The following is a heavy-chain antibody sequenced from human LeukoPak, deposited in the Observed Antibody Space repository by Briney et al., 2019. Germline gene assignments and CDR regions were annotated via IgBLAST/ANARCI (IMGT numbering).Heavy chain of an antibody. D-gene: IGHD2-21*02. CDR3: LRLGAGDLGYFYSYIDV. V-gene: IGHV5-51*01. CDR2: IFPYDSDT. Sequence: GESLKISCKASGYSFISHWIGWVRPRAGQGLEFMGIIFPYDSDTKYSPSLQGQVTISVDKSISITYLQWRSLKASDTAMYFCLRLGAGDLGYFYSYIDVWGKGTTVTVSS. J-gene: IGHJ6*03. CDR1: GYSFISHW.